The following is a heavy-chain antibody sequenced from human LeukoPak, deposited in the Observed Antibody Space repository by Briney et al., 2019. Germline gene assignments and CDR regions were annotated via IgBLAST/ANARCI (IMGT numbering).Heavy chain of an antibody. V-gene: IGHV4-59*01. CDR2: IYYSGST. Sequence: SETLSLTCTVSGGSISSYYWSWIRQPPGKGLEWIGYIYYSGSTNYNPSLKSRVTISVDTSKNQFSLKLRSVTAADTAVYFCTRGVAAAGYGYWGQGALVTVSS. D-gene: IGHD6-13*01. CDR1: GGSISSYY. CDR3: TRGVAAAGYGY. J-gene: IGHJ4*02.